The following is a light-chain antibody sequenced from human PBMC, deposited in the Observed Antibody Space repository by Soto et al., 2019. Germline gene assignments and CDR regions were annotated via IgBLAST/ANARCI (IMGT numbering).Light chain of an antibody. J-gene: IGKJ2*01. CDR3: QQYNDWPYT. V-gene: IGKV3-15*01. Sequence: EIVMTQSPATLSVSPGERATLSCRASQSVSSNLAWYQHNPGQAPRLHIYGASTRATGIPARFSGSGSGAEFTLTISSLQSEDFAVYYCQQYNDWPYTFGQGTKLEIK. CDR1: QSVSSN. CDR2: GAS.